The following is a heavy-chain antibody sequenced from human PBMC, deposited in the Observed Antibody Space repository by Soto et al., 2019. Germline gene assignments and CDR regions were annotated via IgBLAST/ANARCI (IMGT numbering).Heavy chain of an antibody. CDR1: GAPFSSYA. J-gene: IGHJ3*02. Sequence: GAPVKVSCKASGAPFSSYAISWVQQAPGQGLEWMGGIIPIYGTANYAQKVKGRVTITADESTSTAYMELGSLRSVDTAVYYCARDSVEMATIGAFDIWGQGTVVTVSS. CDR3: ARDSVEMATIGAFDI. D-gene: IGHD5-12*01. V-gene: IGHV1-69*13. CDR2: IIPIYGTA.